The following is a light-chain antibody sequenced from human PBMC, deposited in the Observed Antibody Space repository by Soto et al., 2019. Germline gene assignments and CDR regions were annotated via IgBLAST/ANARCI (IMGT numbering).Light chain of an antibody. J-gene: IGLJ2*01. CDR2: EGS. CDR3: CSYAGSSTLV. Sequence: QTVVTQPASVSGSPGQSITISCTGTSSDVGSYNLVSWYQQHPGKAPKLMIYEGSKRPSGVSNRFSGSKSGNPASLTISGLQAEDEADYYCCSYAGSSTLVFGGGTKLNVL. V-gene: IGLV2-23*01. CDR1: SSDVGSYNL.